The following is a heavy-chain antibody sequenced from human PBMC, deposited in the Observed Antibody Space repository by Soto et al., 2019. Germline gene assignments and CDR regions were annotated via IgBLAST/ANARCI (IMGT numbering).Heavy chain of an antibody. J-gene: IGHJ6*03. CDR1: GFTFSSYG. CDR3: GLLWFGELLDYYMDV. CDR2: IWYDGSNK. D-gene: IGHD3-10*01. Sequence: SLRLSCAASGFTFSSYGMHWVRQAPGKGLEWVAVIWYDGSNKYYADSVKGRFTISRDNSKNTLYLQMNSLRAEDTAVYYCGLLWFGELLDYYMDVWGKGTTVTVSS. V-gene: IGHV3-33*01.